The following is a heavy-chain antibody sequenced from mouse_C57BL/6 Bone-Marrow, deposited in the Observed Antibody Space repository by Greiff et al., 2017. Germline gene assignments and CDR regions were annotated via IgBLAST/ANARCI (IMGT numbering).Heavy chain of an antibody. V-gene: IGHV1-63*01. CDR3: ARTLNDGYYRYYAMDY. CDR2: IYPGGGYS. D-gene: IGHD2-3*01. Sequence: QVQLQQSGAELVRPGTSVKMSCKASVYPFTNYWLGWAKQRPGHGLEWIGDIYPGGGYSNYNEKFKGKATLTADNSYSTANMQFSRLTTEDSAIYYGARTLNDGYYRYYAMDYWGQGTSVTVSS. CDR1: VYPFTNYW. J-gene: IGHJ4*01.